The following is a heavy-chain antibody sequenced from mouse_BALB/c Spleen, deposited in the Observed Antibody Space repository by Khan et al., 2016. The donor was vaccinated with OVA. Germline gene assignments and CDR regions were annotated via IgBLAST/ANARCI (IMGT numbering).Heavy chain of an antibody. CDR2: ISPGSGDT. V-gene: IGHV1-77*01. J-gene: IGHJ3*01. D-gene: IGHD1-2*01. CDR3: ARSNYFGYTFAY. CDR1: GYSFTDYY. Sequence: QVQLQQSGAELARPGASVKLSCKASGYSFTDYYINWVKQRTGQGLEWIGEISPGSGDTYYNEKFKGKATLTADKSSSTAYMQLSSLTSDAAAVYFCARSNYFGYTFAYGGQGTLVTVSA.